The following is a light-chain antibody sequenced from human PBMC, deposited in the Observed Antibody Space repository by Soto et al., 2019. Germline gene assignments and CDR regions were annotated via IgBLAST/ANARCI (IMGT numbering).Light chain of an antibody. Sequence: EIVLTQSPGTLSLSPGERATHSCRASQSVSNNYLAWYQQKPGQAPRLLIYGASSRATGIPDRFSGSGSGTDFTLTISRLEPEDFAVYYCQQYGSSPRTFGQGTKVDIK. J-gene: IGKJ1*01. CDR3: QQYGSSPRT. CDR2: GAS. CDR1: QSVSNNY. V-gene: IGKV3-20*01.